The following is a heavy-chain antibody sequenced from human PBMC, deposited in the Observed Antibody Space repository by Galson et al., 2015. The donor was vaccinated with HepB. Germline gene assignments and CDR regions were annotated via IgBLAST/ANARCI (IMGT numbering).Heavy chain of an antibody. CDR1: GYSFTSYW. CDR3: ARHSDEQRPPFCYYYGMDV. J-gene: IGHJ6*02. CDR2: IDPSDSYT. D-gene: IGHD3-10*01. Sequence: QSGAEVKEPGESLKISCKGSGYSFTSYWITWVRQMPGKGLEWMGRIDPSDSYTNYGPPFEGHVTISTDKAISTSYLQWSSLKASDTAMYYCARHSDEQRPPFCYYYGMDVWGQGTTVTVSS. V-gene: IGHV5-10-1*01.